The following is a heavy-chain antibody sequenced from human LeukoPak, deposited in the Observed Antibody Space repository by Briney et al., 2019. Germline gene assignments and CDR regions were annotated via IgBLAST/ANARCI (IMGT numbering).Heavy chain of an antibody. J-gene: IGHJ4*02. V-gene: IGHV3-21*01. CDR2: ISSSSSYI. D-gene: IGHD3-22*01. CDR1: GFTFSSYS. Sequence: KLGGSLRLSCAASGFTFSSYSMNWVRQAPGKGLEWVSSISSSSSYIYYTDSVKGRFTISRDNAKNSLYLQMNSLRAEDTAVYYCARDLDSSGYYVTDYWGQGTLVTASS. CDR3: ARDLDSSGYYVTDY.